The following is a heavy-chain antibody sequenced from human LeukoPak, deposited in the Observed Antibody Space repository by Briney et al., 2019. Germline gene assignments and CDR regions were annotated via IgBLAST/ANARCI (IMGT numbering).Heavy chain of an antibody. V-gene: IGHV3-64D*06. CDR3: VKDSGWRAPTLDY. J-gene: IGHJ4*02. CDR2: ISSNGGST. Sequence: GGSLRLSCSASGFTLSSYAMHWVRQAPGKGLEYVSAISSNGGSTYYADSVKGRFTISRDNSKNTLYLQMSSLRAEDTAVYYCVKDSGWRAPTLDYWGQGTLVTVSS. CDR1: GFTLSSYA. D-gene: IGHD6-19*01.